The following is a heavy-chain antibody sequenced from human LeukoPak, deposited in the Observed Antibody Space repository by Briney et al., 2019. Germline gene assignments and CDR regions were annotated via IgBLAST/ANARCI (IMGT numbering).Heavy chain of an antibody. D-gene: IGHD3-10*01. CDR1: GFSLSTSGVG. Sequence: ESGPTLVKPTQTLTLTCSFSGFSLSTSGVGVGWIRQPPGKALEWLALIYWDDDKRYSPSLKSRLTITKDTSKNQVVLTMTNMDPVDSATYYCAHSMGIGGKGGWFGEGLYYYYGMDVWGQGTTVTVSS. CDR2: IYWDDDK. CDR3: AHSMGIGGKGGWFGEGLYYYYGMDV. J-gene: IGHJ6*02. V-gene: IGHV2-5*02.